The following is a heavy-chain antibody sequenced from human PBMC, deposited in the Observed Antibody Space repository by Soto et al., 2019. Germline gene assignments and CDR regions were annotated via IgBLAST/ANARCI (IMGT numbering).Heavy chain of an antibody. D-gene: IGHD6-6*01. CDR3: AKGGGSSSLYYYGMDV. V-gene: IGHV3-23*01. J-gene: IGHJ6*02. Sequence: GSLRLSCAASGFTFSSYAMSWVRQAPGKGLEWVSAISGSGGSTYYADSVKGRFTISRDNSKNTLYLQMNSLRAEDTAVYYCAKGGGSSSLYYYGMDVWGQGTTVTVSS. CDR2: ISGSGGST. CDR1: GFTFSSYA.